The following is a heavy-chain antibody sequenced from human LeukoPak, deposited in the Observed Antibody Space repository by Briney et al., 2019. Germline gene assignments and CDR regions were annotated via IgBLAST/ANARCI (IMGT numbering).Heavy chain of an antibody. Sequence: ASVKVSCKASGYTFTSYYMHWVRQAPGQGLEWMGMINPSRGSTSQAQTFQGRVTVTRDMSTSTVSMELSSLRSEDTAVYYCARDGGDGYKANWFDTWGQGTLVTVSS. CDR2: INPSRGST. D-gene: IGHD5-24*01. CDR1: GYTFTSYY. J-gene: IGHJ5*02. V-gene: IGHV1-46*01. CDR3: ARDGGDGYKANWFDT.